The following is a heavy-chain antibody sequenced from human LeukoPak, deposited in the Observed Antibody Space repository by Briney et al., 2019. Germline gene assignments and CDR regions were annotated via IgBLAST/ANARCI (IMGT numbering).Heavy chain of an antibody. J-gene: IGHJ4*02. V-gene: IGHV4-39*02. CDR3: ASAPRQGSIGGLDY. D-gene: IGHD3-16*01. CDR2: IYYTGTT. CDR1: GGSISSSTYY. Sequence: SETLSLTCTVSGGSISSSTYYWGWIRQPPGQGLEWIGAIYYTGTTYCNPSLRSRVTISADTSKNHLSLNLSSVTAADTALYYCASAPRQGSIGGLDYWGQGTLVTVSS.